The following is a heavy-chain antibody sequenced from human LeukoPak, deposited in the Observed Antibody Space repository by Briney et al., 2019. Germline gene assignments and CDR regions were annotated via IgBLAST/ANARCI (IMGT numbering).Heavy chain of an antibody. CDR3: ARLDYGDGTDY. Sequence: TSETLSLTCTVAGGSISSYYWSWIRQPPGKGLEWIGYIYYSGSTNYNPSLKSRVTISVDTSKNQFSLKLSSVTAADTAVYYCARLDYGDGTDYWGQGTLVTVSS. CDR2: IYYSGST. J-gene: IGHJ4*02. V-gene: IGHV4-59*01. D-gene: IGHD4-17*01. CDR1: GGSISSYY.